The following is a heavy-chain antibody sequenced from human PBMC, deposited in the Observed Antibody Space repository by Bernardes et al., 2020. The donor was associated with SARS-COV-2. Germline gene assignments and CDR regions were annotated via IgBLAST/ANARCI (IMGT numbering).Heavy chain of an antibody. D-gene: IGHD6-19*01. CDR2: INYNGNT. CDR3: ARESLGIAVSDN. Sequence: SETLCLTCTVSGDSFSNYYWTWIRQPPGKGLEWIGYINYNGNTKYTPSLMSRVTISVDTSKNQFSLKLSSVTAADTAVYFCARESLGIAVSDNWGQGTRITVSS. V-gene: IGHV4-59*01. J-gene: IGHJ4*02. CDR1: GDSFSNYY.